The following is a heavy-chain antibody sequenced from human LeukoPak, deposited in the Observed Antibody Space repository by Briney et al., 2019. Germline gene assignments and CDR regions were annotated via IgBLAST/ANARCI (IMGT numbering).Heavy chain of an antibody. D-gene: IGHD6-6*01. CDR3: ARGRFFDSSSSGAVVY. J-gene: IGHJ4*02. Sequence: SETLSLTXAVYGGSFSGYYWSWIRQTPGKGLEWIGEINHSGSTNYNPSLKRRVTISVDTSKNQFSLKLSSVTAADTAVYYCARGRFFDSSSSGAVVYWGQGTLVTVSS. CDR1: GGSFSGYY. CDR2: INHSGST. V-gene: IGHV4-34*01.